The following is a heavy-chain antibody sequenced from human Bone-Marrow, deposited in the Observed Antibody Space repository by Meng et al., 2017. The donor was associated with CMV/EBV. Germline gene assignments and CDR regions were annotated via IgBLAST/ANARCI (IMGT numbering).Heavy chain of an antibody. Sequence: GESLKISCAASGFTVSSNYMSWVRQAPGKGLEWVSAISGSGGSTYYADSVKGRFTISRDNSKNTLYLQMNSLRAEDTAVYYCAKSMVRGVNEFDYWGQGTLVTVSS. CDR3: AKSMVRGVNEFDY. D-gene: IGHD3-10*01. J-gene: IGHJ4*02. CDR1: GFTVSSNY. CDR2: ISGSGGST. V-gene: IGHV3-23*01.